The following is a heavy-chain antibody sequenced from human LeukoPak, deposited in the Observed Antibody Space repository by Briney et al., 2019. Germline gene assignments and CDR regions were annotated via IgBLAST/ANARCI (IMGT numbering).Heavy chain of an antibody. D-gene: IGHD3-22*01. CDR1: GFTFSSYS. J-gene: IGHJ4*02. Sequence: GGSLRLSXAAFGFTFSSYSMNWVRQAPGKGLEWVSSISSSSSYIYYADSVKGRFTISRDNAKNSLYLQMNSLRAEDTAVYYCAREHYYDSSGYYFYWGQGTLVTVSS. CDR2: ISSSSSYI. CDR3: AREHYYDSSGYYFY. V-gene: IGHV3-21*01.